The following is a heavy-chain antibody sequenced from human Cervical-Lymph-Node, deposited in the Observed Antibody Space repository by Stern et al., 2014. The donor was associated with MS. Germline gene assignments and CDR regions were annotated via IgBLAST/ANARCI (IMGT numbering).Heavy chain of an antibody. CDR3: ARGHCSGGTCYFDS. Sequence: QLEESDSRLVKPSQTLSLTCAVSGGSAGSGGYSWNWIRQPAGKGLEWIGNIYFTGTTYNNRSCKLRVTISVDRSKSQFYLNLSSLTAADTAVYYCARGHCSGGTCYFDSWGQGTLVTVSS. J-gene: IGHJ4*01. V-gene: IGHV4-30-2*01. CDR1: GGSAGSGGYS. D-gene: IGHD2-15*01. CDR2: IYFTGTT.